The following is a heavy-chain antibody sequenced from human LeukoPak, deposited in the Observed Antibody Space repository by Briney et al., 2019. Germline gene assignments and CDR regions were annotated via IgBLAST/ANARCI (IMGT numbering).Heavy chain of an antibody. CDR3: ARVSIYYYDSSGFTKDY. CDR2: INPNSGGT. CDR1: GYTFTGYY. D-gene: IGHD3-22*01. Sequence: VASVKVSCKASGYTFTGYYMHWVRQAPGQGLEWMGRINPNSGGTNYAQKFQGRVTMTRDTSISTAYMELSRLRSDDTAVYYCARVSIYYYDSSGFTKDYWGQGTLVTVSS. V-gene: IGHV1-2*06. J-gene: IGHJ4*02.